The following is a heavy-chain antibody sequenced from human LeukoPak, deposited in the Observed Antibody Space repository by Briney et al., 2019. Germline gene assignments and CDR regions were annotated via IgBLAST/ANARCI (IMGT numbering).Heavy chain of an antibody. V-gene: IGHV3-23*01. D-gene: IGHD5-12*01. J-gene: IGHJ4*02. CDR2: LTSSGGKT. CDR3: AQDLDIVIDY. Sequence: PGGSLRLSCAASGFTFKTYAMAWIRQAPGKGLEWVSGLTSSGGKTHYADSVKGRFIISRDNSKNTLYLQMNRLRAEDTAIYYRAQDLDIVIDYWGPGTPVAVSS. CDR1: GFTFKTYA.